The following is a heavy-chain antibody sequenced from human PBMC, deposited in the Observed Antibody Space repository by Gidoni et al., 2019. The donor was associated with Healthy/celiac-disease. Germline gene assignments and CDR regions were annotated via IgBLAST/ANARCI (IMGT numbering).Heavy chain of an antibody. J-gene: IGHJ5*02. Sequence: EVQLLESGGGLVQPGGSLRLSCAASGFTVRSYAMSWVRQAPGKGREWFSAFSCRGGRTYYADSVKGRFTISRDNSQNTLYLQLNSLRAEDTAVYYCAKAADSYDSSGYYGGTNWFDPWGQGTLVTVSA. CDR2: FSCRGGRT. CDR1: GFTVRSYA. CDR3: AKAADSYDSSGYYGGTNWFDP. V-gene: IGHV3-23*01. D-gene: IGHD3-22*01.